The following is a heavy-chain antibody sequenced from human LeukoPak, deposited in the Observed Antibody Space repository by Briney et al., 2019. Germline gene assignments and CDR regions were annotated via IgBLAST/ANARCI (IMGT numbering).Heavy chain of an antibody. CDR1: GGSFSGYY. J-gene: IGHJ4*02. Sequence: SETLSLTCAVYGGSFSGYYWSWIRQPPGKGPEWIGEINHSGSTNYNPSLKSRVTISVDTSKNQFSLKLSSVTAADTAVYYCARGDGEVVGTFDYWGQGTLVTVSS. V-gene: IGHV4-34*01. CDR3: ARGDGEVVGTFDY. D-gene: IGHD5-12*01. CDR2: INHSGST.